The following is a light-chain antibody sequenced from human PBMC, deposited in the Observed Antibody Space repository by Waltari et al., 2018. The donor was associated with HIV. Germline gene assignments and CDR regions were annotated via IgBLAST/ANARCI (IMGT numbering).Light chain of an antibody. V-gene: IGLV3-19*01. J-gene: IGLJ3*02. CDR1: TLRSYS. CDR2: DKA. CDR3: HSRDSSGNLWV. Sequence: SSELTKDPAVSVALGQTGRITCQGDTLRSYSASWDQQKPGQAPVLFMYDKANRPSGLPDRFSGYSSGNTVSLTITGAQAEDEADYYCHSRDSSGNLWVFGGGTMVSVL.